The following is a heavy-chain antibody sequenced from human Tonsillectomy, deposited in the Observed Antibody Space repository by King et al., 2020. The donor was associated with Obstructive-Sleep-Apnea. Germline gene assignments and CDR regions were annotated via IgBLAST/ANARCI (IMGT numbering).Heavy chain of an antibody. J-gene: IGHJ5*02. CDR3: VRRVVTATNNWFDP. CDR1: GFTFSNYT. D-gene: IGHD2-21*02. V-gene: IGHV3-64D*06. CDR2: TSSNGGST. Sequence: VQLVETGGGLVQPGGSLRLSCSASGFTFSNYTMHWVRQAPGKGLEYVSATSSNGGSTFYADSVKGRFTISRDNSKNTLYLQMTSLRAEDTAVYYCVRRVVTATNNWFDPWGQGTLVTVSS.